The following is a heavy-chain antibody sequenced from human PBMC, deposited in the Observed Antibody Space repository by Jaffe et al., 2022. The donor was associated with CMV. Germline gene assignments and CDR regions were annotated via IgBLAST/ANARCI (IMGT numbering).Heavy chain of an antibody. CDR3: ARAPPAEESSAPYVSYYYYMDV. Sequence: QVQLQESGPGLVKPSETLSLTCTVSGGSISSYYWSWIRQPPGKGLEWIGYIYYSGSTNYNPSLKSRVTISVDTSKNQFSLKLSSVTAADTAVYYCARAPPAEESSAPYVSYYYYMDVWGKGTTVTVSS. CDR2: IYYSGST. V-gene: IGHV4-59*01. J-gene: IGHJ6*03. CDR1: GGSISSYY. D-gene: IGHD6-25*01.